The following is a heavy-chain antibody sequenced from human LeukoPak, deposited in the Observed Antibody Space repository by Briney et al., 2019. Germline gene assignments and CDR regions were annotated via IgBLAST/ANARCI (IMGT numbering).Heavy chain of an antibody. CDR1: GFTFSSYA. CDR2: ISYDGSNK. V-gene: IGHV3-30-3*01. Sequence: PGGSLRLSCAASGFTFSSYAMHWVRQAPGKGLEWVAVISYDGSNKYYADSVKGRFTISRDNSKNTLYLQMSSLRAEDTAVYYCARARASYYDFWSGYYTPQHYYYGMDVWGQGTTVTVSS. J-gene: IGHJ6*02. D-gene: IGHD3-3*01. CDR3: ARARASYYDFWSGYYTPQHYYYGMDV.